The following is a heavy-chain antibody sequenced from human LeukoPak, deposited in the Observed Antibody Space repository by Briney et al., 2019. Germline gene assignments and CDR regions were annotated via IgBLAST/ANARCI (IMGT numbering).Heavy chain of an antibody. CDR1: GAFISSDY. V-gene: IGHV4-59*01. CDR3: AREPVLAAYLHY. J-gene: IGHJ4*02. Sequence: SETLSLTCTVAGAFISSDYWSWIRQPPGKGLEWIGYIHYSGSTNYNPSLKSRVTISVDTSKNQFSLKLTSVSAADTAVYYCAREPVLAAYLHYWGQGTLVTVSS. CDR2: IHYSGST. D-gene: IGHD2-15*01.